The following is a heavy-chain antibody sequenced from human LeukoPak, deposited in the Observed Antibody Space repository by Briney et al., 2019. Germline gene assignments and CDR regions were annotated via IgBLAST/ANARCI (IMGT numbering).Heavy chain of an antibody. CDR2: ISSSSSYI. CDR3: ARAGEWRVPVYFDY. Sequence: GGSLRLSCAASVFTFRSYTLNWVRHAPGKGLEWVSSISSSSSYIYYADSVKGRFTISRDNAKNSLYLQMNSLRAEDTAVYYCARAGEWRVPVYFDYWGQGTLVTVSS. V-gene: IGHV3-21*01. J-gene: IGHJ4*02. CDR1: VFTFRSYT. D-gene: IGHD6-19*01.